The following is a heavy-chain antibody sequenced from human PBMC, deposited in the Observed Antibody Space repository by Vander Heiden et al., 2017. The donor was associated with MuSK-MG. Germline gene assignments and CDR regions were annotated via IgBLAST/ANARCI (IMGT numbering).Heavy chain of an antibody. CDR3: ARGLIDGYNPEGAAFDI. D-gene: IGHD5-12*01. J-gene: IGHJ3*02. V-gene: IGHV4-38-2*02. Sequence: QVQLQESGPGLVKPSETLSLTCTVSGYSLSSGYCWVWIRQPPGKGLEWIGSIYHSGSTYYNPSLKSRVTISVDTSKNQFSLKLSSVTAADTAVYYCARGLIDGYNPEGAAFDIWGQGTMVTVSS. CDR2: IYHSGST. CDR1: GYSLSSGYC.